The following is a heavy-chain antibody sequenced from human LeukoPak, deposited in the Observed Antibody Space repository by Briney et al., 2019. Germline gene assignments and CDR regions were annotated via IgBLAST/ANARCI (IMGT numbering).Heavy chain of an antibody. D-gene: IGHD6-19*01. J-gene: IGHJ4*02. CDR3: AKDRIAVAIYYFDY. CDR2: ISYDGSNK. Sequence: GGSLRLSCAASGFTFSSYGMHWVRQAPGKGLEWVAVISYDGSNKYYADSVKGRFTISRDNSKSTLYLQMNSLRAEDTAVYYCAKDRIAVAIYYFDYWGQGTLVTVSS. V-gene: IGHV3-30*18. CDR1: GFTFSSYG.